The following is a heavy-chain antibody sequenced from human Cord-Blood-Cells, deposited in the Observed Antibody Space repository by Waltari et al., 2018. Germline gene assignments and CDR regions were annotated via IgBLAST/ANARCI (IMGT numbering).Heavy chain of an antibody. V-gene: IGHV3-23*01. J-gene: IGHJ4*02. CDR1: GFTFSSYA. D-gene: IGHD3-10*01. CDR3: ANNLWFGELESY. CDR2: IMGSGGST. Sequence: EVQLLESGGGLVQPGGSLGLSCAASGFTFSSYAMSWVRQAPGKGLEWVSAIMGSGGSTYYADSVKGRFTISRDNSKNTLYLQMNSLRAEDTAVYYCANNLWFGELESYWGQGTLVTVSS.